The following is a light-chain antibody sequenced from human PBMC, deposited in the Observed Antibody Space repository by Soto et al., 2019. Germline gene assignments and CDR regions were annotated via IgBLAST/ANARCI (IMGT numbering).Light chain of an antibody. CDR2: GAS. J-gene: IGKJ1*01. V-gene: IGKV3-20*01. CDR3: QQYGSRWT. CDR1: QSVSSN. Sequence: IVLTQSPATLSLSPGERATPSCRASQSVSSNLAWYQQKPGQAPRLLIYGASSRATGIPDRFSGSGSGTDFTLTISRLEPEDFAVYYCQQYGSRWTFGQGTKVDIK.